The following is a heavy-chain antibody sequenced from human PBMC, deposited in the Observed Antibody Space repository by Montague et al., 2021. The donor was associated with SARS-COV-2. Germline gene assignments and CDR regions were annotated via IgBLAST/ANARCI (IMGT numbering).Heavy chain of an antibody. CDR2: ISYDGSNK. J-gene: IGHJ4*02. D-gene: IGHD6-19*01. CDR3: VRASLIKARIAVAGTTVY. Sequence: SLRLSCAASGFTFNNYAMHWVRQAPGKGLEWVAIISYDGSNKYYADSVKGRFAISGDNSKNTLYLQTNSLRAEDTAVYYCVRASLIKARIAVAGTTVYWGQGTLVTISS. V-gene: IGHV3-30*09. CDR1: GFTFNNYA.